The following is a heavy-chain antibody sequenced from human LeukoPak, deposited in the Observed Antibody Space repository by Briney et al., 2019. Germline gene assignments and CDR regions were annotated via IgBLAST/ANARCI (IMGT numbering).Heavy chain of an antibody. CDR2: INPNSGAT. Sequence: ASVKVSCKTSGYTFTGYYVHWVQQAPGQGLEWMGRINPNSGATNYAQKFQGRVTMTTDTSISTAYMELSSLRFDDTAVYYCARDFDWLPFDYWGQGTLVTVSS. CDR3: ARDFDWLPFDY. CDR1: GYTFTGYY. J-gene: IGHJ4*02. D-gene: IGHD3-9*01. V-gene: IGHV1-2*06.